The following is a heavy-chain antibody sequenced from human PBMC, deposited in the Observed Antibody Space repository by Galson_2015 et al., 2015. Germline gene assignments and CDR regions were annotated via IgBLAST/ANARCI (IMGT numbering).Heavy chain of an antibody. CDR1: GFTFSLSA. CDR2: LSGSGTAT. V-gene: IGHV3-23*01. CDR3: AKGGDYDS. D-gene: IGHD4-17*01. Sequence: SLRLSCAASGFTFSLSAMSWVRQAPGKGLEWVSALSGSGTATYYTDSVKSRFTISRHTSKNTLYLQMNSLTAADTAVYFCAKGGDYDSWGRGTLVTVSS. J-gene: IGHJ5*01.